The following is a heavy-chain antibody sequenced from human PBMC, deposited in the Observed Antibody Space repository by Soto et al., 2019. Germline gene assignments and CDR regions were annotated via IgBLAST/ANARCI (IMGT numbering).Heavy chain of an antibody. J-gene: IGHJ6*03. Sequence: QVQLVQSGAEVKKPGASVKVSCKASGYTFTSYGISWVRQAPGQGLEWMGWISAYNGNTNYAQKLQGRVTMTTDTSTSTAYMELRSLRSDDTAVYYCVRLMVRGVSLTSYYMDVWGKGTTVTVSS. CDR2: ISAYNGNT. CDR3: VRLMVRGVSLTSYYMDV. D-gene: IGHD3-10*01. CDR1: GYTFTSYG. V-gene: IGHV1-18*01.